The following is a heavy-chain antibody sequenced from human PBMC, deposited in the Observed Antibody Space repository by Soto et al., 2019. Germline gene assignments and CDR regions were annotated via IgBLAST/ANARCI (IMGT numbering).Heavy chain of an antibody. CDR2: ISGSGGST. CDR1: GFTFSSYA. V-gene: IGHV3-23*01. J-gene: IGHJ4*02. Sequence: GGSLRLSCAASGFTFSSYAMSWVRQAPGKGLEWVSAISGSGGSTYYADSVKGRFTISRGNSKNTLYLQMNSLRAEDTAVYYCAKDQYSGSYSGPFDYWGQGTLVTVSS. CDR3: AKDQYSGSYSGPFDY. D-gene: IGHD1-26*01.